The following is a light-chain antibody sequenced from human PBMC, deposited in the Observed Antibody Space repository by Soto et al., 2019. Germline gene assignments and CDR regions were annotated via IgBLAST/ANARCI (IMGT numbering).Light chain of an antibody. J-gene: IGLJ1*01. CDR3: SSYFVSKISYV. CDR1: SSDIGNYDF. CDR2: EVS. Sequence: QSALTQPASVSGSPGQSITISCTGTSSDIGNYDFVSWYQQVPGTAPKAMIYEVSSRPSGVSNRFSGSKSGNTASLTISGLQAEDEAYYYCSSYFVSKISYVFGPGTKLTVL. V-gene: IGLV2-14*01.